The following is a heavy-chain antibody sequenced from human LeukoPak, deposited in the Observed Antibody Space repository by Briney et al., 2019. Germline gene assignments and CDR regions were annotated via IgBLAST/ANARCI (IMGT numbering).Heavy chain of an antibody. CDR2: ISSSSSYI. J-gene: IGHJ4*02. V-gene: IGHV3-21*01. CDR1: GYTFTSYG. Sequence: SCKASGYTFTSYGISWVRQAPGKGLEWVSSISSSSSYIYYADSVKGRFTISRDNAKNSLYLQMNSLRAEDTAVYYCARDFRGYSGYGGNYWGQGTLVTVTS. CDR3: ARDFRGYSGYGGNY. D-gene: IGHD5-12*01.